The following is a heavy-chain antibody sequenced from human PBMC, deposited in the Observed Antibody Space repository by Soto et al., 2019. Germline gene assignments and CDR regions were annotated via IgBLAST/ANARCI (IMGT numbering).Heavy chain of an antibody. V-gene: IGHV3-48*02. J-gene: IGHJ1*01. D-gene: IGHD3-22*01. Sequence: PXGSLRLSCAASGFTFSSYSMNWVRQAPGKGLEWVSYISSSSSTIYYADSVKGRFTISRDNAKNSLYLQMNSLRDEDTAVYYCASRGYYDSSGYKYFQHWGQGTLVTVSS. CDR3: ASRGYYDSSGYKYFQH. CDR1: GFTFSSYS. CDR2: ISSSSSTI.